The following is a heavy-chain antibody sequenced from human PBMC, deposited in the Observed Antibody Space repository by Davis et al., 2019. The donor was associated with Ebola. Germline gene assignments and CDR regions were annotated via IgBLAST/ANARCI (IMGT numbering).Heavy chain of an antibody. D-gene: IGHD2-21*01. J-gene: IGHJ6*02. Sequence: MPSETLSLTCTVSGGSISTFYWGWIRQPPGKGLEWIGEINHSGSTNYNPSLKSRVTISVDTSKNQFSLKLSSVTAADTAVYYCARWPPLRVWYYGMDVWGQGTTVTVSS. CDR2: INHSGST. CDR1: GGSISTFY. CDR3: ARWPPLRVWYYGMDV. V-gene: IGHV4-34*01.